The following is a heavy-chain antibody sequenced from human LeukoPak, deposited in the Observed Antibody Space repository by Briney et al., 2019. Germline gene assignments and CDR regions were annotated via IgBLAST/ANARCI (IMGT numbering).Heavy chain of an antibody. CDR2: FYRRGST. V-gene: IGHV4-38-2*02. CDR3: ARGSTSSTSCYGCSDFDY. CDR1: GYSISSAYS. Sequence: SETLSLTCTVSGYSISSAYSWAWIRQPPGKGLEWIGSFYRRGSTYYNPSLKSRVTISVDTSKNQFSLKLSSVTAADTAVYYCARGSTSSTSCYGCSDFDYWGQGTLVTVSS. J-gene: IGHJ4*02. D-gene: IGHD2-2*01.